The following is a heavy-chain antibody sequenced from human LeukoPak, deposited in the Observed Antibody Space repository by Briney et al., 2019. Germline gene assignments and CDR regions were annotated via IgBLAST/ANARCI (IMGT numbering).Heavy chain of an antibody. CDR2: INAGDGNT. CDR1: GYTFTSYF. CDR3: ARAYGGYDLDY. D-gene: IGHD5-12*01. J-gene: IGHJ4*02. Sequence: ASVKVSCKASGYTFTSYFMHWVRQAPGQRLEWMGWINAGDGNTKYSQKFQGRVTITRDTSASTAYMELSSLRSEHTAVYYCARAYGGYDLDYWGQGTLVTVSS. V-gene: IGHV1-3*01.